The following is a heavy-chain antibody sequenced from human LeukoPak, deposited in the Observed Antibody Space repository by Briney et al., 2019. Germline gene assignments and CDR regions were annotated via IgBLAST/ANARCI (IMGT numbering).Heavy chain of an antibody. J-gene: IGHJ4*02. D-gene: IGHD4/OR15-4a*01. V-gene: IGHV4-39*07. CDR3: ARGVGGNYLTYFDY. Sequence: KPSETLSLTCTVSGDSMSSSRFCWAWIRQSPGVGLEWIGCIYYNEIKFYSSSLKSRVTMSIDTSRNQFSLKLSSVTAADTAVYYCARGVGGNYLTYFDYWAQGTLVTVSS. CDR1: GDSMSSSRFC. CDR2: IYYNEIK.